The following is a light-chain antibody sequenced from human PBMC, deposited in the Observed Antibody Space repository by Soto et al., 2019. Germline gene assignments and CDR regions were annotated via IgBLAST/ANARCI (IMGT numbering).Light chain of an antibody. CDR3: QQSFSTPRT. J-gene: IGKJ1*01. Sequence: DIQMTQSPPPLSASVGDRVTITCRASQSISTYLNWYQQKPGKAPKLLIYGASSLQSGVPSRFSGSGSGTDFTLTISSLQPEDFGTYYCQQSFSTPRTFGQGTKVDIK. V-gene: IGKV1-39*01. CDR1: QSISTY. CDR2: GAS.